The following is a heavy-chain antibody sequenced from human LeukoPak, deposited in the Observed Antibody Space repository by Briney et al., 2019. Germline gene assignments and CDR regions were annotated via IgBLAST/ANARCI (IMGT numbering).Heavy chain of an antibody. D-gene: IGHD4-23*01. J-gene: IGHJ4*02. CDR3: ARALESGNSDAGY. Sequence: GGSLRLSCATSGFTFRCYWMSWLRQAAGRGVEWVANINPDGSAKYHVYSVRGRFTFSRDNAENSLYLQMNSLRSEDMAVYYCARALESGNSDAGYWGQGTLVTVSS. CDR1: GFTFRCYW. CDR2: INPDGSAK. V-gene: IGHV3-7*04.